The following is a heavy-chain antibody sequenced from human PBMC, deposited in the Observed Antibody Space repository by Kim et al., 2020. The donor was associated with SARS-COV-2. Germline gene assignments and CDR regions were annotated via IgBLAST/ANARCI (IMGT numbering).Heavy chain of an antibody. CDR1: GYTFTGYY. V-gene: IGHV1-2*06. D-gene: IGHD3-3*01. Sequence: ASVKVSCKASGYTFTGYYMHWVRQAPGQGLEWMGRINPNSGGTNYAQKFQGRVTMTRDTSISTAYMELSRLRSDDTAVYYCARDRLRGPGSYYDFWSGETSTLWGMDVWGQGTTVTVSS. J-gene: IGHJ6*02. CDR2: INPNSGGT. CDR3: ARDRLRGPGSYYDFWSGETSTLWGMDV.